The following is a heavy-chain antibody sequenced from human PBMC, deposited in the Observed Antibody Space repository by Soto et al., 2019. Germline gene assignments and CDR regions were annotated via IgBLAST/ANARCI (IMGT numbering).Heavy chain of an antibody. D-gene: IGHD1-1*01. CDR1: GGSISSGGYY. CDR3: ARGYFRQKQHDAFDI. V-gene: IGHV4-31*03. CDR2: IYYSGST. Sequence: SETLSLTCTVSGGSISSGGYYWSLIRQHPGKGLEWIGYIYYSGSTYYNPSLKSRVTISVDTSKNQFSLKLSSVTAADTAVYYCARGYFRQKQHDAFDIWGQGTMVTVSS. J-gene: IGHJ3*02.